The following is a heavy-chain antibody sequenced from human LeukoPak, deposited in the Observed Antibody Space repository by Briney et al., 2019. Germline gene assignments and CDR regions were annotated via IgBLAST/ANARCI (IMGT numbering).Heavy chain of an antibody. J-gene: IGHJ6*02. CDR2: IIPIFGTA. V-gene: IGHV1-69*13. Sequence: SVKVSCKASGGTFSSYAISWVRQAPGQGLEWMGGIIPIFGTANYAQKFQGRVTITADESTSTAYMELSSLRSEDTAVYYCGRGLTAGDYYSYGMDVWGQGTTVTVSS. CDR1: GGTFSSYA. CDR3: GRGLTAGDYYSYGMDV. D-gene: IGHD3-10*01.